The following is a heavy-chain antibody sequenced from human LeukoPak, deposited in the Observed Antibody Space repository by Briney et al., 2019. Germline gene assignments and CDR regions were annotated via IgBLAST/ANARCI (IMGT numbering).Heavy chain of an antibody. J-gene: IGHJ4*02. Sequence: PGGSLRLSCAAAGFTFSSYAMQWVRQAPGKVLEWVAVISYDGSNKYYADSVKGRFTISRDNSKNTLYLQMNSLRAEDTAVYYCARWSIAAAGTGSDYWGQGTLVTVSS. CDR2: ISYDGSNK. CDR3: ARWSIAAAGTGSDY. CDR1: GFTFSSYA. V-gene: IGHV3-30-3*01. D-gene: IGHD6-13*01.